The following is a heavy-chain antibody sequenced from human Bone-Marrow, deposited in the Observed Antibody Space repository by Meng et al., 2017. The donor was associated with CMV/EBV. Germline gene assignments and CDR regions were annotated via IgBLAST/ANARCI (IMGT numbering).Heavy chain of an antibody. J-gene: IGHJ4*02. Sequence: GGSLRLSCAASGFTFSSYAMHWVRQAPGKGLEWVAVIWYDGSNKYYADSVKGRFTISRDNSKNTLYLQMNSLRAEDTAVYYCARDPYYDFWSGYYAPDYWGQGTLVTVSS. CDR2: IWYDGSNK. V-gene: IGHV3-33*08. CDR1: GFTFSSYA. D-gene: IGHD3-3*01. CDR3: ARDPYYDFWSGYYAPDY.